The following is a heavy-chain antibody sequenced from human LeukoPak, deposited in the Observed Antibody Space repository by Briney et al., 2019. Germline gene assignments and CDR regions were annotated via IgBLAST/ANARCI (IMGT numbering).Heavy chain of an antibody. Sequence: SETLSLTCTVSGYSISSGYYWDWIRQPPGKGLEWIGSIYHSGSTYYNPSLKSRVTISVDTSKNQFSLKLSSVTAADTAVYYCARASAVAAPYSMFYWGQGTLVTVSS. V-gene: IGHV4-38-2*02. CDR2: IYHSGST. CDR1: GYSISSGYY. CDR3: ARASAVAAPYSMFY. D-gene: IGHD6-19*01. J-gene: IGHJ4*02.